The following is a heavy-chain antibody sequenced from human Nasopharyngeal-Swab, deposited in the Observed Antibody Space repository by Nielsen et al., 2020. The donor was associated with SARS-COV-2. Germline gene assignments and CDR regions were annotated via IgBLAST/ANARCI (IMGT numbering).Heavy chain of an antibody. J-gene: IGHJ6*02. V-gene: IGHV3-13*01. Sequence: GESLKISCAASGFTFSSYDMHWVRQATGKGLEWVSAIGTAGDTYYPGSVKGRFTISRENAKNSLYLQMNSLRAEDTAVYYCARDQVTDCTNGVCYTHYYGMDVWGQGTTVTVSS. D-gene: IGHD2-8*01. CDR1: GFTFSSYD. CDR2: IGTAGDT. CDR3: ARDQVTDCTNGVCYTHYYGMDV.